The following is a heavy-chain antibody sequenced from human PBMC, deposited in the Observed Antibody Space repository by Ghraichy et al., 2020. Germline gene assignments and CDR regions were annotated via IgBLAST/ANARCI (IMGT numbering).Heavy chain of an antibody. CDR2: ISSDSVDI. J-gene: IGHJ6*02. V-gene: IGHV3-21*01. D-gene: IGHD2-2*01. CDR1: GFTFSSYS. CDR3: ARVGGGYCSSTNCYPL. Sequence: GGSLRLSCAASGFTFSSYSMNWVRQAPGKGLEWGSSISSDSVDIFYADSGKGRFTISRDNARNSLSLQMNSLRAGDTAVYYCARVGGGYCSSTNCYPLWGQGTTGSVSS.